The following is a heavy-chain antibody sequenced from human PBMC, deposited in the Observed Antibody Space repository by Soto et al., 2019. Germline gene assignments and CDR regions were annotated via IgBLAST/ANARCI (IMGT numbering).Heavy chain of an antibody. D-gene: IGHD4-17*01. CDR1: GGSFSGYY. CDR2: INHSGST. CDR3: ARVTVTAVEN. J-gene: IGHJ4*02. V-gene: IGHV4-34*01. Sequence: SETLSLTCAVYGGSFSGYYWSWIRQPPGKGLEWIGEINHSGSTNYNPSLKSRVTISVDTSKNQFSLKLSSVTAADTAVYYCARVTVTAVENWGQGTLVTVSS.